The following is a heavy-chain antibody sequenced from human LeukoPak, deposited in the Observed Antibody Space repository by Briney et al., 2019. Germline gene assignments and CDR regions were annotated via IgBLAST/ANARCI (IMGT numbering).Heavy chain of an antibody. CDR1: GFTVSSNY. Sequence: GGSLRLSCAASGFTVSSNYMSWVRQAPGKGLEWVSVIYSGGSTYYADSVKGRFTISRDNSKNTLYLQMNSLRAEDTAVYYCARGGDFWSDYSLYYFDYWGQGTLVTVSS. V-gene: IGHV3-66*01. CDR2: IYSGGST. J-gene: IGHJ4*02. CDR3: ARGGDFWSDYSLYYFDY. D-gene: IGHD3-3*01.